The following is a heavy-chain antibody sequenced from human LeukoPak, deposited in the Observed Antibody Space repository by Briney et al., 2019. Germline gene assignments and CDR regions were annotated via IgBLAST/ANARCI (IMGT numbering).Heavy chain of an antibody. CDR3: AKDPGYSGYDRFDH. D-gene: IGHD5-12*01. Sequence: GRSLRLSCAASGFTFSNYAMAWVRQTPGKGLEWVSSISGSGDNTYYADSVKGRFTISRDNSKSTVYLQMNSLRAEDTAVYFCAKDPGYSGYDRFDHWGQGTLVTVSS. CDR2: ISGSGDNT. J-gene: IGHJ4*02. CDR1: GFTFSNYA. V-gene: IGHV3-23*01.